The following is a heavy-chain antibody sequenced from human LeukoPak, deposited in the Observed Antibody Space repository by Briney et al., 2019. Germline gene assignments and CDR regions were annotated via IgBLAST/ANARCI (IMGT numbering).Heavy chain of an antibody. CDR1: GFTFKLYW. J-gene: IGHJ5*02. Sequence: GGSLRLSCAASGFTFKLYWMHWVRQVPGKAPVWVSRINDDGSDTRYADSVKGRFTISRDDATNMVFLQMNSLRPEDMAIYYCIRGGPSTWSWGQGTLVTVSS. CDR2: INDDGSDT. D-gene: IGHD2-15*01. CDR3: IRGGPSTWS. V-gene: IGHV3-74*01.